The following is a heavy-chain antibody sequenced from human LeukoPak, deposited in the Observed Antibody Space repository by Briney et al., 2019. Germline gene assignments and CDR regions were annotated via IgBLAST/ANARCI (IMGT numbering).Heavy chain of an antibody. CDR2: ISSNGGST. CDR1: GFTFSSYA. V-gene: IGHV3-64D*09. D-gene: IGHD2-2*01. CDR3: VRVIKYCSSTSCYAGWDYYYGMDV. J-gene: IGHJ6*02. Sequence: PGGSLRLSCSASGFTFSSYAMHWVRQAPGKGLEYVSAISSNGGSTYYADSVKGRFTISRDNSKNTLYLQMSSLRAEDTAVYYSVRVIKYCSSTSCYAGWDYYYGMDVWGQGTTVTVSS.